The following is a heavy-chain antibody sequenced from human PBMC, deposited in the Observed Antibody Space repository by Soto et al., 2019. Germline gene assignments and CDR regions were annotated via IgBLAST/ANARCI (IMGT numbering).Heavy chain of an antibody. V-gene: IGHV3-23*01. CDR3: AKLPQYETLTGYLNYFDY. J-gene: IGHJ4*02. D-gene: IGHD3-9*01. Sequence: GGSLRLSCAASGFTFSSYDMSWVRQAPGKGLEWVSAISGSGGSTYYADSVKGRFTISRDNSKNTVYLQMNSLRAEDTAVYFCAKLPQYETLTGYLNYFDYWGPGILVTVSS. CDR2: ISGSGGST. CDR1: GFTFSSYD.